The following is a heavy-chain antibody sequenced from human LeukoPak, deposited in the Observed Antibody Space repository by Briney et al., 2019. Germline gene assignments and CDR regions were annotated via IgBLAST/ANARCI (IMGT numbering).Heavy chain of an antibody. CDR2: IKQDGNEK. J-gene: IGHJ4*02. V-gene: IGHV3-7*03. D-gene: IGHD5-24*01. Sequence: GGSLRLSCTASGFIFSSYWMTWVRQAPGKGLEWVANIKQDGNEKYYVDSVKGRFTISRDNAQNSLYLQMNSLRTEDTAVYYCARCDVGDGYSHYWGQGTLVTVSS. CDR1: GFIFSSYW. CDR3: ARCDVGDGYSHY.